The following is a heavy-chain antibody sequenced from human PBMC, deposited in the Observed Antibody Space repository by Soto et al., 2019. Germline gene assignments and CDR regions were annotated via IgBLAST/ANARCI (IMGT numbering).Heavy chain of an antibody. V-gene: IGHV4-31*03. CDR2: IYYSGST. Sequence: SETLSLTCTVSGGSISSGGYYWSWIRQHPGKGLEWIGYIYYSGSTYYNPSLKSRVTISVDTSKNQFSLKLTSVTAADTAVYYCARHANRNYYDAFDIWGQATMVTVSS. CDR1: GGSISSGGYY. J-gene: IGHJ3*02. CDR3: ARHANRNYYDAFDI. D-gene: IGHD2-8*01.